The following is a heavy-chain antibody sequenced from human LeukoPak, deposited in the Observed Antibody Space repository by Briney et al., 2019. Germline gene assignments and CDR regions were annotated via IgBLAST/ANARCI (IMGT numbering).Heavy chain of an antibody. CDR1: GFTFSSYA. V-gene: IGHV3-30-3*01. D-gene: IGHD5-18*01. CDR3: AREGDTAMVPGYYFDY. Sequence: GGSLRLSCAASGFTFSSYAMHWVRQAPGKGLEWVAVISYDGSNKYYADSVKGRFTIFRDNSKNTLYLQMNSLRAEDTAVYYCAREGDTAMVPGYYFDYWGQGTLVTVSS. J-gene: IGHJ4*02. CDR2: ISYDGSNK.